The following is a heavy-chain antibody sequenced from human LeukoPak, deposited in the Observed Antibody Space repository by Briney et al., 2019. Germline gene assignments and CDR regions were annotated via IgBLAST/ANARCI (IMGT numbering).Heavy chain of an antibody. CDR3: ASHWAAGDFDY. CDR2: INYSGST. CDR1: SGSIRSSSYD. D-gene: IGHD6-13*01. J-gene: IGHJ4*02. V-gene: IGHV4-39*01. Sequence: PSETLSLTCTVSSGSIRSSSYDWGWIRQPPGKGLEWIGSINYSGSTYYNPSLKSRVAIAVDPSKNQFSLNLSYVTATDTAVYYCASHWAAGDFDYWGQRTLVTVSS.